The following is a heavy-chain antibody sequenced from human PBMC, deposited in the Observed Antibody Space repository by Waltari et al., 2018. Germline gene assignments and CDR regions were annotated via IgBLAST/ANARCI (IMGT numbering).Heavy chain of an antibody. Sequence: QAQLVQSGAEVKKPGASEKVSCRASGYTFHSYDINCVRQASGQELGWRGWRNRNSGNTDDAQKFQRRVNMTRNTSIDTAYMALCRLRSEDTAVYYCARGAGFGELNWFDPWGQGTLVTVSS. V-gene: IGHV1-8*01. CDR2: RNRNSGNT. CDR3: ARGAGFGELNWFDP. CDR1: GYTFHSYD. D-gene: IGHD3-10*01. J-gene: IGHJ5*02.